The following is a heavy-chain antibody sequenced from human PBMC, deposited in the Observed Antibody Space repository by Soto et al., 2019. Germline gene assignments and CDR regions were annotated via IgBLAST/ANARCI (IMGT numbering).Heavy chain of an antibody. CDR1: GFTFTSSA. CDR3: AAGSVTAAPRFGNHLDYYYYYGMDV. D-gene: IGHD2-2*01. Sequence: GASVKVSCKASGFTFTSSAAQWVRQARGQRLEWIGWIVVGSGNTNYAQKFQERVTITRDMSTSTAYMELSSLRSEDTAVYYCAAGSVTAAPRFGNHLDYYYYYGMDVWGQGTTVTVSS. J-gene: IGHJ6*02. V-gene: IGHV1-58*01. CDR2: IVVGSGNT.